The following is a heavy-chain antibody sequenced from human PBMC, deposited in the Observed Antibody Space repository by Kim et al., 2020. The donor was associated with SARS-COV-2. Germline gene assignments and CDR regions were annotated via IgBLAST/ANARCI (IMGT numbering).Heavy chain of an antibody. D-gene: IGHD2-2*01. V-gene: IGHV1-46*01. CDR2: INPSGGST. CDR3: ARSPYCSSTSCYGVQENWFDP. Sequence: ASVKVSCKASGYTFTSYYMHWVRQAPGQGLEWMGIINPSGGSTSYAQKFQGRVTMTRDTSTSTVYMELSSLRSEDTAVYYCARSPYCSSTSCYGVQENWFDPWGQGTLVTVSS. J-gene: IGHJ5*02. CDR1: GYTFTSYY.